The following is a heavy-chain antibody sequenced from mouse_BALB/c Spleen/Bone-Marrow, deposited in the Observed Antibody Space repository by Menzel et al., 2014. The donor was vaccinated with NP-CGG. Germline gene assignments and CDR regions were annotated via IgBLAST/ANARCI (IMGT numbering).Heavy chain of an antibody. CDR2: IWGDGGT. CDR3: ARDHYYGYFDY. V-gene: IGHV2-6-7*01. Sequence: QVQLKQSGPGLVAPSQSLSITCTVSGFSLTGYGVNWVRQPPGKGLEWLGMIWGDGGTDYNSALKSRLSISKDNSKSQVFLKMNSLQTDDTARYYCARDHYYGYFDYWGQGTTLTVSS. CDR1: GFSLTGYG. J-gene: IGHJ2*01. D-gene: IGHD1-2*01.